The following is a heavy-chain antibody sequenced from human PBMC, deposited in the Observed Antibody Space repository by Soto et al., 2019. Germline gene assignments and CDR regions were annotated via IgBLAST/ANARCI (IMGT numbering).Heavy chain of an antibody. CDR2: MNPNSGNT. CDR1: GYTFTSYD. D-gene: IGHD3-3*01. V-gene: IGHV1-8*01. J-gene: IGHJ3*02. Sequence: ASGKVSCKASGYTFTSYDINWVRQATGQGLEWMGWMNPNSGNTGYAQKFQGRVTMTRNTSISTAYMELSSLRSEDTAVYYCASPARNYDFWSGYSFDIWGQGTMVTVSS. CDR3: ASPARNYDFWSGYSFDI.